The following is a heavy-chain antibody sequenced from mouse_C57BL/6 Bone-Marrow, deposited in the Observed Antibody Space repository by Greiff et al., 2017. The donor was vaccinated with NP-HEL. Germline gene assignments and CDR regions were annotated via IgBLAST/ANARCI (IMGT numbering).Heavy chain of an antibody. Sequence: VQLKESGAELVRPGASVKLSCTASGFNIKDDYMHWVKQRPEQGLEWIGWIDPENGDTEYASKFQGKATITADTSSNTAYLQLSSLTSEDTAVYYCTSIAYSNFDYWGQGTTLTVSS. CDR2: IDPENGDT. D-gene: IGHD2-5*01. CDR3: TSIAYSNFDY. V-gene: IGHV14-4*01. J-gene: IGHJ2*01. CDR1: GFNIKDDY.